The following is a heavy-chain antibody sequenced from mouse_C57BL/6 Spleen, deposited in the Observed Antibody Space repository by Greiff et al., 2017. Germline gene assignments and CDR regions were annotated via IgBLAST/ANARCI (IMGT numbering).Heavy chain of an antibody. Sequence: VQLQQPGTELVKPGASVKLSCKASGYTFTSYWMHWVKQRPGQGLEWIGNINPSNGGTNYNEKFKSKATLTVDKSSSTAYMQLSSLTSEDSAVYYCARGITTVANYIDYWGQGTTLTVSS. J-gene: IGHJ2*01. CDR2: INPSNGGT. V-gene: IGHV1-53*01. CDR3: ARGITTVANYIDY. D-gene: IGHD1-1*01. CDR1: GYTFTSYW.